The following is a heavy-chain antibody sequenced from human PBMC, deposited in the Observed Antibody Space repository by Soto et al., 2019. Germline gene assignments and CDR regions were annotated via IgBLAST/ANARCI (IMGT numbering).Heavy chain of an antibody. D-gene: IGHD5-18*01. CDR1: GVSIGSHDW. V-gene: IGHV4-4*02. J-gene: IGHJ4*02. CDR2: SHQSGNT. Sequence: QVQLQESGPGLVKPSGTLSLTCAVSGVSIGSHDWWTWVRQPPGKGLEWIGESHQSGNTNYNSSLXSRVTISLDKSKNPCSLQLSSVTVADTAVHYCATRDTGRVYWGQGTLVTVSS. CDR3: ATRDTGRVY.